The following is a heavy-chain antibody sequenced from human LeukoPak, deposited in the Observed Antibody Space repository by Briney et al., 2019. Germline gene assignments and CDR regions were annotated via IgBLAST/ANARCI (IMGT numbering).Heavy chain of an antibody. J-gene: IGHJ4*02. V-gene: IGHV3-66*01. D-gene: IGHD6-6*01. CDR1: GFTVSTSY. CDR2: IYNSGNT. CDR3: ARDKGTSYLSSFDY. Sequence: PGGSLRHTCAASGFTVSTSYISWVRQAPRKWLESVSVIYNSGNTYYADSVRGRFTISRDNSKNSLFLQMNSLRAADTAVYYCARDKGTSYLSSFDYWGQGTLVTVSS.